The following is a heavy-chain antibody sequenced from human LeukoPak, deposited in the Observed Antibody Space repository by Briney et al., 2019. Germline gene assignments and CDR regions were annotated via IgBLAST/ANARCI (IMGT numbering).Heavy chain of an antibody. CDR3: ARGSRPVYNLLTGKRYFDY. Sequence: SVKVSCKASGGTFSSYAISWVRQAPGQGLEWMGGIIPIFGTANYAQKFQGRVTITADKSTSTAYMELSSLRSEDTAVYYCARGSRPVYNLLTGKRYFDYWGQGTLLTVSS. V-gene: IGHV1-69*06. CDR1: GGTFSSYA. J-gene: IGHJ4*02. CDR2: IIPIFGTA. D-gene: IGHD3-9*01.